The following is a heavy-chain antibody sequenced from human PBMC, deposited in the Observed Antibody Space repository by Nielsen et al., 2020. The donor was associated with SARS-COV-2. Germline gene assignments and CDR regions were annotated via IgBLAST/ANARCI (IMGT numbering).Heavy chain of an antibody. Sequence: GESLKISCSASGFTFSSYAMHWVRQAPGKGLEYVSAISSNGGSTYYADSVKGRFTISRDNSKSTLYLQMSSLRAEDTAVYYCVKDLGYSYGYGFFSDGMDVWGQGTTVTVSS. D-gene: IGHD5-18*01. J-gene: IGHJ6*02. CDR2: ISSNGGST. CDR3: VKDLGYSYGYGFFSDGMDV. V-gene: IGHV3-64D*06. CDR1: GFTFSSYA.